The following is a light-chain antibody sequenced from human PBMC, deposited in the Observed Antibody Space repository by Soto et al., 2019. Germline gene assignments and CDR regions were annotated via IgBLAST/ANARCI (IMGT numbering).Light chain of an antibody. J-gene: IGKJ1*01. Sequence: ILMTQSPATLSVSPGERATLSCRASQSVSNNLAWYQQKPGQAPRLLIYDASTRATGIPARFSGSGSGTEFTLTFSGLQSEDFAVHYCQQYNNWPPWTFGQGSKVEIK. CDR1: QSVSNN. V-gene: IGKV3-15*01. CDR3: QQYNNWPPWT. CDR2: DAS.